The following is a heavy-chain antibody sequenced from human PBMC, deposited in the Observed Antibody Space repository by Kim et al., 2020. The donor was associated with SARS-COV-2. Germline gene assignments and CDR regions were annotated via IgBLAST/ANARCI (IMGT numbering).Heavy chain of an antibody. Sequence: GGSLRLSCAASGFTFSSYDMHWVRQATGKGLEWVSAIGTAGDTYYPGSVKGRFTISRENAKNSLYLQMNSLRAGDTAVYYCARVGRTSSGYYFDYWGQGTLVTVSS. J-gene: IGHJ4*02. CDR1: GFTFSSYD. CDR2: IGTAGDT. V-gene: IGHV3-13*01. CDR3: ARVGRTSSGYYFDY. D-gene: IGHD3-22*01.